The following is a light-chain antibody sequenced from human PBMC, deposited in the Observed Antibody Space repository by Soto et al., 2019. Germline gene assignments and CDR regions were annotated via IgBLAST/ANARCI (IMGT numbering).Light chain of an antibody. CDR3: QQFGDPPPAYT. CDR2: GAS. J-gene: IGKJ2*01. V-gene: IGKV3-20*01. Sequence: EIVLTQSPDTLSLSPGEIATLSCIASQSVMYNALAWYQQKSGQAPRLLIYGASNRPTGIPDRFSGSGSGTDFTLTISRLEPHDFAVYYCQQFGDPPPAYTFRQGTNL. CDR1: QSVMYNA.